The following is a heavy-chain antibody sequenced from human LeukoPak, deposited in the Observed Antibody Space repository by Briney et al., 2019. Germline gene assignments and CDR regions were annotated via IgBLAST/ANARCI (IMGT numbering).Heavy chain of an antibody. J-gene: IGHJ4*02. Sequence: GGSLRLSCVVSGLTFSNYWMSWVRQAPGKGLEWVANINRDGSEKNYVDAVKGRFAISRDNSKNSLYLQMNSMSAEDTDVYYCAKSVVYYDFWSLPNDYWGQGTLVTVSS. CDR3: AKSVVYYDFWSLPNDY. V-gene: IGHV3-7*03. CDR1: GLTFSNYW. CDR2: INRDGSEK. D-gene: IGHD3-3*01.